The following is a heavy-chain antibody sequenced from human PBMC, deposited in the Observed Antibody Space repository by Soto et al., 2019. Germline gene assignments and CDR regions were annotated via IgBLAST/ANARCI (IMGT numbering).Heavy chain of an antibody. D-gene: IGHD3-3*01. J-gene: IGHJ6*02. CDR2: IYYSGST. CDR3: AIHLSGGEWLFRYYYGMDV. Sequence: PSETLSLTCTVSGGSISSSSYYWGWIRQPPGKGLEWIGSIYYSGSTYYNPSLKSRVTISVDTSKNQFSLKLSSVTAADTAVYYCAIHLSGGEWLFRYYYGMDVWGQGTTVTVSS. V-gene: IGHV4-39*01. CDR1: GGSISSSSYY.